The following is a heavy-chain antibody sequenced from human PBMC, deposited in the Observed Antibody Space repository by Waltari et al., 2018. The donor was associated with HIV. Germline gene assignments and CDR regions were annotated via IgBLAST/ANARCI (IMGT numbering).Heavy chain of an antibody. D-gene: IGHD1-26*01. CDR1: GFTFISFW. J-gene: IGHJ4*02. CDR3: ARSHSGRFDY. CDR2: VKYDNSEM. Sequence: VESGGDWVQPGGSLKISCAASGFTFISFWMTWVRQAQGRGPEWVANVKYDNSEMFYADSVRGRFTIFRDNSKKVVFLQMNNLTIDDSATYLCARSHSGRFDYWGQGTVVTVSS. V-gene: IGHV3-7*01.